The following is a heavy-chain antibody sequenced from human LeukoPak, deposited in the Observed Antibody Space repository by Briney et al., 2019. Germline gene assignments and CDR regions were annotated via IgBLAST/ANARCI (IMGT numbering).Heavy chain of an antibody. CDR2: ISGSGSGGRT. J-gene: IGHJ4*02. Sequence: PGGSLRLSCAASGFTFSNFAMSWVRQAPGKGLEWVSVISGSGSGGRTYYADSVKGQFTISRDNSKKTLYLQMNRLRVEDTAVHYCAKEVGPYGDDPLDYWGQGTLVTVSS. CDR3: AKEVGPYGDDPLDY. CDR1: GFTFSNFA. V-gene: IGHV3-23*01. D-gene: IGHD4/OR15-4a*01.